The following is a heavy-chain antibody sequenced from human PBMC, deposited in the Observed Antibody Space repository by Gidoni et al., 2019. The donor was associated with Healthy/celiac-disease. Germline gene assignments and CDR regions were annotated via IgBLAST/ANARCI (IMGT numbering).Heavy chain of an antibody. D-gene: IGHD3-22*01. J-gene: IGHJ6*02. V-gene: IGHV3-30*18. CDR2: ISYDGSNK. Sequence: QVQLVESGGGVVQPGRSLRLSCAASGFTFSSYGMNWVRQAQGKGLELVSVISYDGSNKYYADSVKCRFTISRDNSKNTLYLQMNSLRAEDTAVYYCAKDHGYYDSSGYYYYYGMDVWGQGTTVTVSS. CDR1: GFTFSSYG. CDR3: AKDHGYYDSSGYYYYYGMDV.